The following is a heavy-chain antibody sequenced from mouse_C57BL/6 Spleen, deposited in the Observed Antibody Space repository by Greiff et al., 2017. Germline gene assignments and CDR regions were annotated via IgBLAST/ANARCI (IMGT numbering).Heavy chain of an antibody. V-gene: IGHV1-82*01. CDR1: GYAFSSSW. J-gene: IGHJ2*01. CDR2: IYPGDGDT. Sequence: VQLQESGPELVKPGASVKISCKASGYAFSSSWMNWVKQRPGKGLEWIGRIYPGDGDTNYNGKFKGKATLTADKSSSTAYMQLSSLTSEDSAVYFCARYDYGSSYEDYFDYWGQGTTLTVSS. CDR3: ARYDYGSSYEDYFDY. D-gene: IGHD1-1*01.